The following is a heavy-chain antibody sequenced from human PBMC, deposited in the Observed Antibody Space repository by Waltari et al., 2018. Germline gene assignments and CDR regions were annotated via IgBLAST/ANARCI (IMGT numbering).Heavy chain of an antibody. CDR2: INTDGSST. J-gene: IGHJ3*02. Sequence: EVQLVESGGGLVQPGGSLRLSCAASGFTFSSYWMHWVRQAPGKGLVWVSRINTDGSSTIYADSVKCRFTISSDNAKNTLYLQMNSLRAEDTAVYYCARGSGGGNSGAFDIWGQGTMVTVSS. V-gene: IGHV3-74*01. CDR3: ARGSGGGNSGAFDI. CDR1: GFTFSSYW. D-gene: IGHD2-21*02.